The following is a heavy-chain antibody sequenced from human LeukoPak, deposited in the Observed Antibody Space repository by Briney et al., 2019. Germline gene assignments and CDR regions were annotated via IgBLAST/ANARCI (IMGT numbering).Heavy chain of an antibody. D-gene: IGHD6-19*01. J-gene: IGHJ4*02. V-gene: IGHV4-34*01. CDR2: INHSGST. CDR1: GGSFSGYY. CDR3: ARGAWGYSSGWYLGGIYYFDY. Sequence: SETLSLTCAVYGGSFSGYYWSWIRQPPGKGLEWIGEINHSGSTNYNPSLKSRVTISVDTSKNQFSLKLSSVTAADTAVYYCARGAWGYSSGWYLGGIYYFDYWGQGTLVTVSS.